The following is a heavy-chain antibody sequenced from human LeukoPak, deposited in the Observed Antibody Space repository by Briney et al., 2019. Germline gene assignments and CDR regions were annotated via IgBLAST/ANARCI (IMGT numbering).Heavy chain of an antibody. CDR3: ATYCSSTSCYRNWFDP. CDR2: IYHSESI. Sequence: PSETLSLTCVVSGDSINSRSYYWAWIRQPPGKGLEWIGSIYHSESIYYNPSLKSRVTISVDTSKNQFSLKLSSVTAADTAVYYCATYCSSTSCYRNWFDPWGQGTLVTVSS. J-gene: IGHJ5*02. D-gene: IGHD2-2*01. CDR1: GDSINSRSYY. V-gene: IGHV4-39*07.